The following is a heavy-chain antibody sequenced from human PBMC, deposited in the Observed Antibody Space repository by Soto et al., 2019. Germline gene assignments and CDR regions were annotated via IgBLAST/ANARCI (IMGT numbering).Heavy chain of an antibody. V-gene: IGHV3-23*01. CDR2: ISGSGGST. D-gene: IGHD5-12*01. CDR3: ANALTPSTQAPSDSGYDSYYYYGMDV. Sequence: PGGSLRLSCAASGFTFSSYAMSWVRQAPGKGLEWVSAISGSGGSTYYADSVKGRFTISRDNSKNTLYLQMNSLRAEDTAVYYCANALTPSTQAPSDSGYDSYYYYGMDVWGQGTTVTVSS. CDR1: GFTFSSYA. J-gene: IGHJ6*02.